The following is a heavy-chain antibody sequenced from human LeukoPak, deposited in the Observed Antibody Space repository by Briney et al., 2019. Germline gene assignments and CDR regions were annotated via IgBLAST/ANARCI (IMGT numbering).Heavy chain of an antibody. CDR1: GGSISSGSYY. CDR3: AGEYYYDSSGYYR. V-gene: IGHV4-61*02. D-gene: IGHD3-22*01. CDR2: IYTSGST. Sequence: SQTLSLTCTVSGGSISSGSYYWSWIRQPAGKGLEWIGRIYTSGSTNHNPSLKSRVTMSVDTSKNQFSLKLSSVTAADTAVYYCAGEYYYDSSGYYRWGQGTLVTVSS. J-gene: IGHJ4*02.